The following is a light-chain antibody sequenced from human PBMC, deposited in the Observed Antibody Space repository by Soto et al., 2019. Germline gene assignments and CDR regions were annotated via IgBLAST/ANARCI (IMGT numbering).Light chain of an antibody. V-gene: IGKV1-33*01. CDR3: EEYDNPPRT. CDR1: QDISNY. Sequence: VPQAASALSSSWGDRHSITCQASQDISNYLNWYQQKPGKAPKLLIYDASNLETGVPSRFSGSGSGTEFTLTMSSLHSEEIATYYCEEYDNPPRTFGPGTKVDIK. J-gene: IGKJ3*01. CDR2: DAS.